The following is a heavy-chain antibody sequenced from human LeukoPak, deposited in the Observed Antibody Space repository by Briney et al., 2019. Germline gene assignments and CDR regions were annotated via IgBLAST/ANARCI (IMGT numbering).Heavy chain of an antibody. CDR2: INSDGSST. V-gene: IGHV3-74*01. J-gene: IGHJ6*02. CDR1: GFTFSSYW. CDR3: ARYAAGTAYYYYGMDV. D-gene: IGHD6-13*01. Sequence: GGSLRLSCAASGFTFSSYWMHWVRQAPGKGLVWVSRINSDGSSTSYADSVKGRFTISRDNARNPLYLQMNSLRAEDTAVYYCARYAAGTAYYYYGMDVGGQGTTVTVSS.